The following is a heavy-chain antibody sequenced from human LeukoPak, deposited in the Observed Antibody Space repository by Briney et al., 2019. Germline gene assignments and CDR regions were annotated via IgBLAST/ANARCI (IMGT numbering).Heavy chain of an antibody. D-gene: IGHD6-19*01. V-gene: IGHV4-34*01. CDR3: ARGDSSGWYDNYYGMDV. Sequence: SETLSLTCAVYGGSFSGYYWSWIRQPPGKGLEWIGEINHSGSTNYNPSLKSRVTISVDTSKNQFSLKLSSVTAADTAVYYCARGDSSGWYDNYYGMDVWGQGTTVTVSS. J-gene: IGHJ6*02. CDR1: GGSFSGYY. CDR2: INHSGST.